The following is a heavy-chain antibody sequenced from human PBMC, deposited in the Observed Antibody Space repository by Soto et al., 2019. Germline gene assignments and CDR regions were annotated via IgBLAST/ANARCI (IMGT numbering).Heavy chain of an antibody. CDR3: AKARAQYYDFWSGYPVDY. J-gene: IGHJ4*02. CDR1: GFTFSSYA. CDR2: ISGSGGST. Sequence: GGSLRLACAASGFTFSSYAMSWVRQAPGKGLEWVSAISGSGGSTYYADSVKGRFTISRDNSKNTLYLQMNSLRAEDTAVYYCAKARAQYYDFWSGYPVDYWGQGT. D-gene: IGHD3-3*01. V-gene: IGHV3-23*01.